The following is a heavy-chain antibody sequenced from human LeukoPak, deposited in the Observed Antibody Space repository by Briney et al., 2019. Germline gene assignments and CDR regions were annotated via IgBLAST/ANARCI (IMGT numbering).Heavy chain of an antibody. J-gene: IGHJ4*02. CDR2: IHNSGAT. CDR3: AGHLSRGTYPLDY. CDR1: GASITSYY. Sequence: PSETLSLTCYVSGASITSYYWSWFRQSPGNGLEWIAFIHNSGATKSNPSFKSRVTISLDTSKSQFSLRLNSVTAADTAVYHCAGHLSRGTYPLDYWGQGSLVTVSS. D-gene: IGHD1-26*01. V-gene: IGHV4-59*08.